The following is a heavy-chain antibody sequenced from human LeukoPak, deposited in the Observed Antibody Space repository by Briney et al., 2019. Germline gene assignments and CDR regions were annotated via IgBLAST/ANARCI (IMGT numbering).Heavy chain of an antibody. CDR2: IEQEGSDK. D-gene: IGHD2-15*01. CDR3: ARDVSDENDSASRMHLDS. Sequence: PGGSLRLSCAASGFTFSYYWMSWVRQAPGKGLEWVANIEQEGSDKSYVDSVTGRFTISRDNARDSLYLQMNNLRAEDAAVYYCARDVSDENDSASRMHLDSWGQGTLVSVSS. CDR1: GFTFSYYW. V-gene: IGHV3-7*03. J-gene: IGHJ4*02.